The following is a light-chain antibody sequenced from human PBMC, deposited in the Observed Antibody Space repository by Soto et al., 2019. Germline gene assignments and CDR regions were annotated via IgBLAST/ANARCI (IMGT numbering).Light chain of an antibody. V-gene: IGKV3-15*01. CDR2: GAT. Sequence: ETVMTQSPVTLSVSPGERATLSCRASQSVSNNLAWYQQKPGQAPRLLIYGATSRATGIPARFSGSGSGTEFTLTISSLQSEDIAVYYCHQYKNWPPITVGQGTRLEI. CDR3: HQYKNWPPIT. CDR1: QSVSNN. J-gene: IGKJ5*01.